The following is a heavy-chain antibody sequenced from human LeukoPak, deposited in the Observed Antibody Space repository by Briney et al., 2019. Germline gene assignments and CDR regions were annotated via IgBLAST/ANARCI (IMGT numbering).Heavy chain of an antibody. D-gene: IGHD2-2*01. CDR1: GFTFSSYS. CDR2: ISSSSSYI. V-gene: IGHV3-21*01. Sequence: PGGSLRLSCAASGFTFSSYSMNWVRQAPGKGLEWVSSISSSSSYIYYADSVKGRFTVSRDNAKNSLYLQMNSLRAEDTAVYYCARGAAGFGYCSSTSCHGYCFDYWGQGTLVTVSS. CDR3: ARGAAGFGYCSSTSCHGYCFDY. J-gene: IGHJ4*02.